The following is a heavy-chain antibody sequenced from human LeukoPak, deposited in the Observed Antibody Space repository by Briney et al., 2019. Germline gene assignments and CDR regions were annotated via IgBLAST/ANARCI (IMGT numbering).Heavy chain of an antibody. CDR3: ARDQIEGIAAAVTGYYYYYMDV. CDR1: GYSISSGYY. Sequence: SETLSLTCTVSGYSISSGYYWGWIRQPPGKGLEWIGSIYHSGRTYYNPSLKSRVTISVDKSKNQFSLKLSSVTAADTAVYYCARDQIEGIAAAVTGYYYYYMDVWGKGTTVTISS. CDR2: IYHSGRT. D-gene: IGHD6-13*01. V-gene: IGHV4-38-2*02. J-gene: IGHJ6*03.